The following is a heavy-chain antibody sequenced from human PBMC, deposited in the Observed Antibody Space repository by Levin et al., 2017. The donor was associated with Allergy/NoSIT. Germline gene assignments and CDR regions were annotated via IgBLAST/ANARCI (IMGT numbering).Heavy chain of an antibody. CDR1: GFTFSSYG. CDR2: IWYDGSNK. Sequence: GESLKISCAASGFTFSSYGMHWVRQAPGKGLEWVAVIWYDGSNKYYADSVKGRFTISRDNSKNTLYLQMNSLRAEDTAVYYCARDLYGDYEWLRYYYYGMDVWGQGTTVTVSS. D-gene: IGHD4-17*01. V-gene: IGHV3-33*01. J-gene: IGHJ6*02. CDR3: ARDLYGDYEWLRYYYYGMDV.